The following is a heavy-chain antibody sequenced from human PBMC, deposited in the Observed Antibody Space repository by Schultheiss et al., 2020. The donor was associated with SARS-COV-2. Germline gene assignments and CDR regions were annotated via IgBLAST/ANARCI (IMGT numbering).Heavy chain of an antibody. Sequence: SETLSLTCTVSGGSISSYYWSWIRQPPGKGLEWIGSIYYSGSTYYNPSLKSRVTISVDTSKNQFSLKLSSVTAADTAVYYCASGGYYDFWSGPFPYYYYYMDVWGKGTTVTGSS. CDR3: ASGGYYDFWSGPFPYYYYYMDV. J-gene: IGHJ6*03. V-gene: IGHV4-59*05. CDR1: GGSISSYY. CDR2: IYYSGST. D-gene: IGHD3-3*01.